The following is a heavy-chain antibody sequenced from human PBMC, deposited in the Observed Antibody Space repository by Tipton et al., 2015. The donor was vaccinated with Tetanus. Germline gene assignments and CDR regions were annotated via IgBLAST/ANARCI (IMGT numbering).Heavy chain of an antibody. CDR2: IYYSGST. Sequence: TLSLTCTVSGGSISSSPYFWNWIRQQPGKGPEWIGYIYYSGSTYYNPSLKSRVTISVDTSKNQFSLKMNSVTAADTAVYYCARHLYGYWFDPWGQGTLVTVSS. D-gene: IGHD3-10*01. V-gene: IGHV4-31*03. J-gene: IGHJ5*02. CDR3: ARHLYGYWFDP. CDR1: GGSISSSPYF.